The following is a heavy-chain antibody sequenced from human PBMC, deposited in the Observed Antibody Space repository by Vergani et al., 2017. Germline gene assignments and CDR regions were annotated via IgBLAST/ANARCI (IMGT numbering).Heavy chain of an antibody. Sequence: EVQLLESGGGLVQPGGSLRLSCAASGFTFSSYAMSWVRQAPGKGLEWVSAISGSGGSTYYADSVKGRFTISRDNSKNTLYLQMNSLRAEDTALYYCAKDRLGGSYISQHWGQGTLVTDSS. CDR1: GFTFSSYA. CDR2: ISGSGGST. V-gene: IGHV3-23*01. J-gene: IGHJ1*01. CDR3: AKDRLGGSYISQH. D-gene: IGHD1-26*01.